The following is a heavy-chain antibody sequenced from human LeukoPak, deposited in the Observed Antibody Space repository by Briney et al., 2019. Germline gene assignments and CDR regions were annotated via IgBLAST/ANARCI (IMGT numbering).Heavy chain of an antibody. CDR2: IIPILGIA. CDR3: ARDYDYGDPKASPIDY. CDR1: GGTFSSYA. J-gene: IGHJ4*02. Sequence: GASVKVSCKASGGTFSSYAISWVRQAPGQGLEWMGRIIPILGIANYAQKFQGRVTITADKSTSTAYMELSSLRSEDTAVYYCARDYDYGDPKASPIDYWGQGTLVTVSS. V-gene: IGHV1-69*04. D-gene: IGHD4-17*01.